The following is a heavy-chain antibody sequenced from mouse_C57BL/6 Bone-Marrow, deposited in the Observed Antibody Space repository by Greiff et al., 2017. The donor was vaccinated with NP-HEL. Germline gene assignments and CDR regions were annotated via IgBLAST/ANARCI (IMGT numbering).Heavy chain of an antibody. CDR3: TRLTELGDFDY. CDR2: IDPETGGT. Sequence: QVQLKQSGAELVRPGASVTLSCKASGYTFTDYEMHWVKQTPVHGLEWIGAIDPETGGTAYNQKFKGKAILTADKSSSTAYMELRSLTSEDSAVYYCTRLTELGDFDYWGQGTTLTVSS. V-gene: IGHV1-15*01. J-gene: IGHJ2*01. D-gene: IGHD4-1*01. CDR1: GYTFTDYE.